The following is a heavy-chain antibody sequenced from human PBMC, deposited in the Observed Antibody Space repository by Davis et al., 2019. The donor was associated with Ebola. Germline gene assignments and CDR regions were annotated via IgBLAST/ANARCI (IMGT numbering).Heavy chain of an antibody. V-gene: IGHV5-51*01. CDR2: IYPGDSDT. CDR1: GYSFTSYW. J-gene: IGHJ5*02. Sequence: KVSCKGSGYSFTSYWIGWVRQMPGKGLKWMGIIYPGDSDTRYSPSFQGQVTISADKSISTAYLQWSSLKASDTAMYYCARSASLYSSGWFDPWGQGTLVTVSS. CDR3: ARSASLYSSGWFDP. D-gene: IGHD6-25*01.